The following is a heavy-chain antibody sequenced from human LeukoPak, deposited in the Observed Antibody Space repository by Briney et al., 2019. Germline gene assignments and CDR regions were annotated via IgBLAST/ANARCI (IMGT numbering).Heavy chain of an antibody. J-gene: IGHJ4*02. D-gene: IGHD6-19*01. V-gene: IGHV1-69*04. CDR3: ARGSGIAVSDY. CDR2: IIPILGIA. CDR1: GGTFSSYA. Sequence: SVKVSCKASGGTFSSYAISWVRQAPGQGLEWMGRIIPILGIANYAQKFQGRVTMTRNTSISTAYMELSSLRSEDTAVYYCARGSGIAVSDYWGQGTLVTVSS.